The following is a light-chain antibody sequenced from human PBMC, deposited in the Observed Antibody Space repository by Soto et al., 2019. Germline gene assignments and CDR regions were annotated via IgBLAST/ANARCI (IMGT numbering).Light chain of an antibody. CDR2: GAS. Sequence: EIVMTQSPATLSVSPGERVTLSCRASQSISNNLAWYQQKPGQAPRLLISGASTRATGIPARFSGSGSGTEFTLTISSLQSEDFAVYYCRQYNKCPPITFGQGTRLEIK. CDR1: QSISNN. CDR3: RQYNKCPPIT. V-gene: IGKV3-15*01. J-gene: IGKJ5*01.